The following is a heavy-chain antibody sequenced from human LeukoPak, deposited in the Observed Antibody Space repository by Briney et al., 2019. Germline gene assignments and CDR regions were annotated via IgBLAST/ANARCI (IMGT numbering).Heavy chain of an antibody. Sequence: GGSLRLSCSASGFQFSSFWMHWVRQAPGKGLVWVSRINLDGRSTTYADSVKGRFTISRDNAKNTLYPQMNSLRAEDTGIYYCARDQRGNWNDTPRYWGQGTLVTVSS. J-gene: IGHJ4*02. CDR2: INLDGRST. CDR3: ARDQRGNWNDTPRY. D-gene: IGHD1-1*01. V-gene: IGHV3-74*01. CDR1: GFQFSSFW.